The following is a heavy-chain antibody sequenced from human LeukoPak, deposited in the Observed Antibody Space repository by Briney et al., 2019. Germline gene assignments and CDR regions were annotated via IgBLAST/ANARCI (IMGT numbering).Heavy chain of an antibody. Sequence: GGSLRLSCAASGFTFSRYGMTWVRQAPGKGLEWVSAISGSGGSTYYADSVKGRFTISRDNSKNTLYLQMNSLRAEDTAVYYCARDLSHAFDIWGQGTMVTVSS. D-gene: IGHD3-3*02. CDR1: GFTFSRYG. J-gene: IGHJ3*02. CDR2: ISGSGGST. CDR3: ARDLSHAFDI. V-gene: IGHV3-23*01.